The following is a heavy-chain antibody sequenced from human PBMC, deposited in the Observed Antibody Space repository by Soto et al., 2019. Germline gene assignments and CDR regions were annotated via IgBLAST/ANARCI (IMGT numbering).Heavy chain of an antibody. CDR1: GYTFTSYY. CDR3: ARAGEPYYDFWSGYFSRTGLDY. Sequence: ASVKVSCKASGYTFTSYYMHWVRQAPGQGLEWMGIINPSGGSTSYAQKFQGRVTMTRDTSTSTVHMELSSLRSEDTAVYYCARAGEPYYDFWSGYFSRTGLDYWGQGTLVTVSS. J-gene: IGHJ4*02. V-gene: IGHV1-46*03. CDR2: INPSGGST. D-gene: IGHD3-3*01.